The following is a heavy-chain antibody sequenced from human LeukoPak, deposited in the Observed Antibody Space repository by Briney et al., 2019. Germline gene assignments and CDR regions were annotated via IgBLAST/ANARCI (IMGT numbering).Heavy chain of an antibody. V-gene: IGHV3-11*01. CDR2: MSGSGTTG. J-gene: IGHJ2*01. CDR3: VRDNCGGGCYRYFDV. CDR1: GFTLSYYY. D-gene: IGHD2-21*02. Sequence: PGGSLRLSCAASGFTLSYYYMSWMRQAPGKGLEWVSYMSGSGTTGYYADSVKGRFTISRDNSKNTLYLQMNSLRAEDTAVYYCVRDNCGGGCYRYFDVWGRGTLVTVSS.